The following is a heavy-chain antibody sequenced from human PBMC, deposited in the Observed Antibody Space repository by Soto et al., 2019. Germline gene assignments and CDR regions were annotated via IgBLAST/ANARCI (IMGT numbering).Heavy chain of an antibody. CDR2: ISSNGITT. D-gene: IGHD2-21*01. CDR1: GFTFSNYA. J-gene: IGHJ5*02. V-gene: IGHV3-23*01. CDR3: ANSIPARFDP. Sequence: QLLESGGGLVQPGGSLRLSCAASGFTFSNYAMSWVRQAPGKGLEWVSHISSNGITTYYSDSVKGRFTISRDNSKDTVYLQMNTLRADDPAVYYCANSIPARFDPRGQGTLVTVSS.